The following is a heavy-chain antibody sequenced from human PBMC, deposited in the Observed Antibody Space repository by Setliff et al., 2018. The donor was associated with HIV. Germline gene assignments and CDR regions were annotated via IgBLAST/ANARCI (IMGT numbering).Heavy chain of an antibody. CDR3: ARVRQVSDYGDYDYYFDY. CDR1: GGSFSGYY. J-gene: IGHJ4*02. D-gene: IGHD4-17*01. V-gene: IGHV4-38-2*01. CDR2: IYHSGTT. Sequence: SETLSLTCAVYGGSFSGYYWGWIRQPPGKGLEWIGSIYHSGTTYYNPSLKSRVTISVDTSKNQFSLKLSSVTAADTAVYYCARVRQVSDYGDYDYYFDYWGQGALVTVSS.